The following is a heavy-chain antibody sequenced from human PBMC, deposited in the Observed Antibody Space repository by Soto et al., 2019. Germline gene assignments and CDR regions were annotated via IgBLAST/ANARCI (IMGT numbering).Heavy chain of an antibody. D-gene: IGHD7-27*01. Sequence: EVQLVESGGGLVKPGGSLRLSCAASGFTFSSYSMNWVRQAPGKGLEWVSSISSSSSYIYYADSVKGRFTISRDNAKNALDLQMNSLRAEDTAVYYCARPWGHYYYYYYMDVWGQGTTVTVSS. CDR2: ISSSSSYI. V-gene: IGHV3-21*01. CDR3: ARPWGHYYYYYYMDV. J-gene: IGHJ6*03. CDR1: GFTFSSYS.